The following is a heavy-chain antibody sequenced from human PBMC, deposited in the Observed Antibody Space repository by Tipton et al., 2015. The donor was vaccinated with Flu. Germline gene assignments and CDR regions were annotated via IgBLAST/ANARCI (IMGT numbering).Heavy chain of an antibody. CDR2: IRYDEDGE. D-gene: IGHD3-16*01. CDR1: GFTFSSYG. J-gene: IGHJ1*01. Sequence: SLRLSCAASGFTFSSYGMHWVRQAPGKGLEWVAFIRYDEDGEFYADSVKGRFTISRDRSKNTLYLQMNGLRPEDTAIYYCARDDSLYFQHWGQGTLVTVSS. V-gene: IGHV3-30*02. CDR3: ARDDSLYFQH.